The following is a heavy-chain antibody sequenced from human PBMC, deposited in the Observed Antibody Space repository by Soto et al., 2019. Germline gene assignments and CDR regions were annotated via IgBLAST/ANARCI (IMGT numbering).Heavy chain of an antibody. CDR2: IKSDGTT. D-gene: IGHD3-3*01. CDR1: GFTVSNYW. J-gene: IGHJ6*02. Sequence: PGGSLRLSCAASGFTVSNYWMNWVRQAPGKGLVWVSHIKSDGTTSYADSVEGRFTVSRDDAKNTFYLQMNSLRAEDTAVYYCAKDRGEEGLKFLEWFGGMDVWGHGTTVPSP. CDR3: AKDRGEEGLKFLEWFGGMDV. V-gene: IGHV3-74*01.